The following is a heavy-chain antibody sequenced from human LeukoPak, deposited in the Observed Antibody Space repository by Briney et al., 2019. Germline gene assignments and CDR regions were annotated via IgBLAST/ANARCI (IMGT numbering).Heavy chain of an antibody. CDR1: GYTFTSYD. CDR2: MNPNSGNT. J-gene: IGHJ6*03. Sequence: ASVKVSCKASGYTFTSYDINWVRQATGQGLEWMGWMNPNSGNTGYAQKFQGRATMTRNTSISTAYMELSSLRSEDTAVYYCARGHRTMVRGVTTHYYYYMDVWGKGTTVTISS. CDR3: ARGHRTMVRGVTTHYYYYMDV. V-gene: IGHV1-8*01. D-gene: IGHD3-10*01.